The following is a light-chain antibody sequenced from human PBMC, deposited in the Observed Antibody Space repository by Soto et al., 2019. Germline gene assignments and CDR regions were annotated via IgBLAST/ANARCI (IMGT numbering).Light chain of an antibody. J-gene: IGKJ1*01. CDR1: QSISSW. V-gene: IGKV1-5*01. Sequence: DIQMTQSPSTLSASVGDRVTITCRASQSISSWLAWYQQKPGKAPKLLIYDASSLESGVPSRFSGSGSGKEFLLTISSVQPDDFVTYYCQQYNSYWTFGQGTKVEIK. CDR2: DAS. CDR3: QQYNSYWT.